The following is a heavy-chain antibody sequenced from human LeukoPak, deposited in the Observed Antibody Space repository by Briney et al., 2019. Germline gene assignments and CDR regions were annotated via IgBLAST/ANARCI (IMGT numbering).Heavy chain of an antibody. CDR2: ISYDGSNK. CDR3: ARRTAGSSGWI. V-gene: IGHV3-30-3*01. CDR1: GFTFSSYA. Sequence: GGSLRLSCAASGFTFSSYAMHWVRQAPGKGLEWVAVISYDGSNKYYADSVKGRFTISRDNSKNTLYLQMNSLRAEDTAVYYCARRTAGSSGWIWGQGTLVTVSS. D-gene: IGHD6-19*01. J-gene: IGHJ4*02.